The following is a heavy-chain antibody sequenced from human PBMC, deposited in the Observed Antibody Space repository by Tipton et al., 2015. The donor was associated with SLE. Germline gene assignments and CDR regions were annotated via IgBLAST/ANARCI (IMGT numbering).Heavy chain of an antibody. CDR1: GFTFDDCA. D-gene: IGHD5-24*01. CDR2: ISGDGGGT. V-gene: IGHV3-43*02. J-gene: IGHJ4*02. CDR3: AKDGGGDGYNYGLRGFFDY. Sequence: SLRLSCAASGFTFDDCAMHWVRQPPGKGLEWVSLISGDGGGTYYADSVKGRFTISRDNSKNSLYLQMNSLRTEDTALYYCAKDGGGDGYNYGLRGFFDYWGQGTLVTVSS.